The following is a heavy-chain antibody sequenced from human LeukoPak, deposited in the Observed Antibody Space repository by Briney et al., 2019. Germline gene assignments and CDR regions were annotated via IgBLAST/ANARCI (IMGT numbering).Heavy chain of an antibody. D-gene: IGHD6-13*01. Sequence: ASVKVSCKASGYTFTSYGISWVRQAPGQGLEWMRWISAYNGNTNYAQKLQGRVTMTTDTSTNTTYMGLRRLRSDDTAVYYCARGREGYSSSWAIPDCWYCDLWGRGTLVTVSS. CDR2: ISAYNGNT. V-gene: IGHV1-18*01. J-gene: IGHJ2*01. CDR1: GYTFTSYG. CDR3: ARGREGYSSSWAIPDCWYCDL.